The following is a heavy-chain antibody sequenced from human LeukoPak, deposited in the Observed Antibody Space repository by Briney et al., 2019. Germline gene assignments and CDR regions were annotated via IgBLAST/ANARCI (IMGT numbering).Heavy chain of an antibody. CDR1: GFTVSSNY. CDR3: ARDLGHIVVVTALFPPDAFDI. V-gene: IGHV3-48*01. Sequence: GGSLRLSCAASGFTVSSNYMSWVRQAPGKGLEWVSYISSSSSTIYYADSVKGRFTISRDNAKNSLYLQMNSLRAEDTAVYYCARDLGHIVVVTALFPPDAFDIWGQGTMVTVSS. D-gene: IGHD2-21*02. J-gene: IGHJ3*02. CDR2: ISSSSSTI.